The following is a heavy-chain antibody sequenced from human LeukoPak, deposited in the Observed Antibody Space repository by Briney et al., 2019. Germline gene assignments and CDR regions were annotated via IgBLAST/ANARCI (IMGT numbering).Heavy chain of an antibody. D-gene: IGHD1-26*01. V-gene: IGHV1-69*13. CDR3: ARQWELQAPIDY. Sequence: ASVKVSYKASGGTFSSYAISWVRQAPGQGLEWMGGIIPIFGTANYAQKFQGRVTITADESTSTAYMELSSLRSEDTAVYYCARQWELQAPIDYWGQGTLVTVSS. J-gene: IGHJ4*02. CDR1: GGTFSSYA. CDR2: IIPIFGTA.